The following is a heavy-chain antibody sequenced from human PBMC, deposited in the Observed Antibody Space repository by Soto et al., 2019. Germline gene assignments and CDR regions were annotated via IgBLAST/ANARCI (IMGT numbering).Heavy chain of an antibody. CDR2: IYYSGST. J-gene: IGHJ4*02. V-gene: IGHV4-39*01. CDR1: GGSISSSSYY. D-gene: IGHD4-4*01. Sequence: PSETLSLTCTVSGGSISSSSYYWGWIRQPPGKGLEWIGSIYYSGSTYYNPSLKSRVTISVDTSKNQFSLKLSSVTAADTAVYYCARHSNRNYGLYYFDYWGLGALVTVS. CDR3: ARHSNRNYGLYYFDY.